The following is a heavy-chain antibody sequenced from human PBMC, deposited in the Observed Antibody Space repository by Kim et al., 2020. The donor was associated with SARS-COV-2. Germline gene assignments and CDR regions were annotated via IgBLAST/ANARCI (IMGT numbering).Heavy chain of an antibody. CDR1: GFTFSTYA. J-gene: IGHJ6*02. CDR3: ARYWGIANFYAGMDV. CDR2: ISGGGDNT. Sequence: GGSLRLSCAASGFTFSTYAMSWVRQAPGKGLEWVSSISGGGDNTNYADSVKGRFTVSRDKSKVTLYLQMNNLRVEDTAVYICARYWGIANFYAGMDVGG. D-gene: IGHD6-13*01. V-gene: IGHV3-23*01.